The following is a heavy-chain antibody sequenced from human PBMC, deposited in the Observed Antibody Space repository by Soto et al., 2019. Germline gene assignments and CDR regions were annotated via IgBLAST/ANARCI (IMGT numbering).Heavy chain of an antibody. V-gene: IGHV5-10-1*01. J-gene: IGHJ6*02. CDR3: ASTYSPNYYYYGMDV. D-gene: IGHD4-4*01. Sequence: PGESLKISCKLSKDNLNNYWIAWVRQVPGKGLEWMGRIDPSDSQTIYSPSFQGHVTISADKSISTAYLQWSSPKASDTAMYYCASTYSPNYYYYGMDVWGQGTTVTVSS. CDR2: IDPSDSQT. CDR1: KDNLNNYW.